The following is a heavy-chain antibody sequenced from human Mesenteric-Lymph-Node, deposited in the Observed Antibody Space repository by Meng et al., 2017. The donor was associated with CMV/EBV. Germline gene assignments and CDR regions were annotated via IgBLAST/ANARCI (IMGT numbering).Heavy chain of an antibody. D-gene: IGHD5-18*01. CDR2: ISGSGDST. CDR1: GFTFNEFA. V-gene: IGHV3-23*01. Sequence: GESLKISCAASGFTFNEFAMNWVRQAPGKGLEWVSVISGSGDSTHYADSVKGRLTISRDNSKNILYLQMNSLTAEDTAIYYCAKDGYSYGYYFDSWGQGTLVTAPQ. CDR3: AKDGYSYGYYFDS. J-gene: IGHJ4*02.